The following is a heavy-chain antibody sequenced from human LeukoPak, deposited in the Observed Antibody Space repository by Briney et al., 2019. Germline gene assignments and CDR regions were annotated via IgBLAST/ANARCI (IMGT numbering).Heavy chain of an antibody. CDR3: ARADHMVRGVITPNYYYYGMDV. CDR2: IIPILGIA. V-gene: IGHV1-69*04. Sequence: SVKVSCKASGGTFSSYAISWVRQAPGQGLEWMGRIIPILGIANYAQKFQGRVTITADKSTSTAYMELSSLRSEDTAVYYCARADHMVRGVITPNYYYYGMDVWGQGTTVTVSS. D-gene: IGHD3-10*01. J-gene: IGHJ6*02. CDR1: GGTFSSYA.